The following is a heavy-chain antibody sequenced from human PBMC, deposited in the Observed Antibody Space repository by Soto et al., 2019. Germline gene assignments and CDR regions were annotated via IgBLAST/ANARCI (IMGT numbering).Heavy chain of an antibody. D-gene: IGHD3-3*01. J-gene: IGHJ3*02. CDR3: ARDSRGTYYDFWSGSVTNAFDI. V-gene: IGHV3-7*01. Sequence: GGSLRLSCAASGFTFSSYWMSWVRQAPGKGLEWVANIKQDGSEKYYVDSVKGRFTISRDNAKNSLYLQMNSLRAEDTAVYCCARDSRGTYYDFWSGSVTNAFDIWGQGTMVTVSS. CDR1: GFTFSSYW. CDR2: IKQDGSEK.